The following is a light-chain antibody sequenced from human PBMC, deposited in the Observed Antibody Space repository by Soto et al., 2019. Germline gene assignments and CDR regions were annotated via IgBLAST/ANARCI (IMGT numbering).Light chain of an antibody. Sequence: IVLTQSPGTLSLSPGERATLSCRASERIYSAYLGWYQQKPGQAPRLLIYGTSSRATGIPARFSGSGSGTEFTLTISSLQSEDFAVYYCQQYNNWWTFGQGTKVDIK. CDR2: GTS. J-gene: IGKJ1*01. V-gene: IGKV3-15*01. CDR1: ERIYSAY. CDR3: QQYNNWWT.